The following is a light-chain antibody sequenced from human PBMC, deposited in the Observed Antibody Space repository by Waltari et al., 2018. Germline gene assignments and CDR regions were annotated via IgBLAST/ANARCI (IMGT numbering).Light chain of an antibody. CDR3: QHYCNWPRT. CDR1: QGVSSH. J-gene: IGKJ1*01. Sequence: EIVMTQSPAILSVSPGESAPLSCRASQGVSSHLAWYQQKPGQAPRRLIYGASTRATGVPVRFSGSGFGTEITLTISSVQSEDYAAYYGQHYCNWPRTFGQGTKVEVK. CDR2: GAS. V-gene: IGKV3-15*01.